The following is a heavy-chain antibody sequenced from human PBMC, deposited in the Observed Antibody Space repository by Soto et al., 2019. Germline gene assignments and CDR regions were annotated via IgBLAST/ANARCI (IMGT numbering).Heavy chain of an antibody. CDR1: GGSISSGDYY. J-gene: IGHJ4*02. V-gene: IGHV4-30-4*01. D-gene: IGHD2-15*01. CDR2: IYYSGST. CDR3: ASSTDCSGGSCYDY. Sequence: PSETLSLTCTVSGGSISSGDYYWSWIRQPPGKGLEWIGYIYYSGSTYYNPSLKSRITISVDTSKNQFSLKLSSVTAADTAVYYCASSTDCSGGSCYDYWGQGTLVTVSS.